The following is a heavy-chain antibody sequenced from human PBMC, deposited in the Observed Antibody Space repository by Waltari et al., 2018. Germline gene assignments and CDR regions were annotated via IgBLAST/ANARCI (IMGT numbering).Heavy chain of an antibody. D-gene: IGHD1-26*01. CDR1: GFTVSSNY. V-gene: IGHV3-53*01. CDR3: ARDYIVGAHDAFDI. CDR2: IYSGGST. Sequence: EVQLVESGGGLIQPGGSLRLSCAASGFTVSSNYMSWVRQAPGKGLEWVLVIYSGGSTYYADSVKGRFTISRDNSKNTLYLQMNSLRAEDTAVYYCARDYIVGAHDAFDIWGQGTMVTVSS. J-gene: IGHJ3*02.